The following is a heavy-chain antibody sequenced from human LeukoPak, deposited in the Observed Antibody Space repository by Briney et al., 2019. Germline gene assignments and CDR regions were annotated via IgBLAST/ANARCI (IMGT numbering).Heavy chain of an antibody. CDR3: ARTRFLRSTVLYYFDY. D-gene: IGHD2/OR15-2a*01. J-gene: IGHJ4*02. Sequence: GGSLRLSCAASGFTFSSCSMNWVRQAPGKGLEWVSSISSSSRYIYYADSVKGRFTISRDNAKNSLYLQMNSLRAEDTAVYYYARTRFLRSTVLYYFDYWGQGTLVTVSS. CDR1: GFTFSSCS. CDR2: ISSSSRYI. V-gene: IGHV3-21*01.